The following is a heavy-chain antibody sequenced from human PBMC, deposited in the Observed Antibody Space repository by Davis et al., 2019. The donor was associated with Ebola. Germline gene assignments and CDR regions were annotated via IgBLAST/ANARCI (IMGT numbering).Heavy chain of an antibody. D-gene: IGHD2-15*01. CDR1: GYTFTSYY. CDR3: AREALVVVAATEDEEYYYGMDV. CDR2: INPSGGST. Sequence: AASVKVSCKASGYTFTSYYMHWVRQAPGQGLEWMGIINPSGGSTSYAQKFQGRVTMTRDTSTSTVYMELSSLRSEDTAVYYCAREALVVVAATEDEEYYYGMDVWGKGTTVTVST. J-gene: IGHJ6*04. V-gene: IGHV1-46*01.